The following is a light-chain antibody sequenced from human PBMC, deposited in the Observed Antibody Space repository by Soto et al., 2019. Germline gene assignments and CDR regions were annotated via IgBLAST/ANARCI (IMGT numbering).Light chain of an antibody. CDR1: QSISSW. V-gene: IGKV1-5*01. CDR2: DAS. Sequence: DIQMTYSASALSASVGDRVTITCRASQSISSWLAWYQQKPGKAPKLLIYDASSLESGVPSRFSGSGSGTEFTLTISSLQPDDFATYYCQQYNSYSRTFGQGTKVDI. J-gene: IGKJ1*01. CDR3: QQYNSYSRT.